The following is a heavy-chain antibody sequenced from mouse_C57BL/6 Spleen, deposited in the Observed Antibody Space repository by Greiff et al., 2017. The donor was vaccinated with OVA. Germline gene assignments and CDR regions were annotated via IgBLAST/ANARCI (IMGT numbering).Heavy chain of an antibody. CDR3: ARGRDYDYPAWFAY. J-gene: IGHJ3*01. D-gene: IGHD2-4*01. V-gene: IGHV5-17*01. CDR1: GFTFSDYG. CDR2: ISSGSSTI. Sequence: DVKLVESGGGLVKPGGSLKFSCAASGFTFSDYGMHWVRQAPEKGLGWVAYISSGSSTIYYADTVKGRFTISRDNAKNTLFLQMTSLRSEDTAMYYCARGRDYDYPAWFAYWGQGTLVTVSA.